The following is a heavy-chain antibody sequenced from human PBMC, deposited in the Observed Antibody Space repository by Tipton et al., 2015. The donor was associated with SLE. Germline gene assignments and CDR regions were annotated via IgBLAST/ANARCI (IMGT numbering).Heavy chain of an antibody. J-gene: IGHJ6*02. D-gene: IGHD3-3*01. CDR1: GGSISSHY. Sequence: LRLSCTVSGGSISSHYWSWIRQPPGKGLEWIGYIYYSGSTNYNPSPKSRVTISVDTSKNQFSLKLSSVTAADTAVYYCARSPLPDFWSGYYYYYGMDVWGQGTTVTVSS. CDR2: IYYSGST. CDR3: ARSPLPDFWSGYYYYYGMDV. V-gene: IGHV4-59*11.